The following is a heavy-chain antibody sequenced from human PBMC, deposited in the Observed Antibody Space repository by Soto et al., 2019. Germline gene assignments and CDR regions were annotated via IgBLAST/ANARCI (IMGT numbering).Heavy chain of an antibody. Sequence: LRLSCAASGFTFSSYAMHWVRQAPGKGLEWVAVISYDGSNKYYADSVKGRFTISRDNSKNTLYLQMNSLRAEDTAVYYCARALVGGSYYDLDYWGQGTLVTVSS. CDR2: ISYDGSNK. CDR3: ARALVGGSYYDLDY. D-gene: IGHD1-26*01. CDR1: GFTFSSYA. V-gene: IGHV3-30-3*01. J-gene: IGHJ4*02.